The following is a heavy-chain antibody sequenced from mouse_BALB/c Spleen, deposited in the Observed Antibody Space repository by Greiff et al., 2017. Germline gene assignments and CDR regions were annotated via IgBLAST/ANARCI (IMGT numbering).Heavy chain of an antibody. CDR1: GYTFTEYT. CDR2: INPNNGGT. D-gene: IGHD1-1*01. V-gene: IGHV1-18*01. CDR3: ARALYYYGSSYAMDY. J-gene: IGHJ4*01. Sequence: VQLKESGPELVKPGASVKISCKTSGYTFTEYTMHWVKQSHGKSLEWIGGINPNNGGTSYNQKFKGKATLTVDKSSSTAYMELRSLTSEDSAVYYCARALYYYGSSYAMDYWGQGTSVTVSS.